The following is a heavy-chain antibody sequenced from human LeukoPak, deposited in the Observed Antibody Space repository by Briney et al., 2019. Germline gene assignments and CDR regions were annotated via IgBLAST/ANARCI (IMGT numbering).Heavy chain of an antibody. J-gene: IGHJ4*02. CDR2: ISGSGGST. CDR1: GFTFSGYA. D-gene: IGHD4-11*01. Sequence: GGSLRLSCAASGFTFSGYAMSWVRQAPGEGLEWVSAISGSGGSTYYADSVKGRFTISRDNSKNTLYLQMNSLRAEDTAVYYCATGGATTSFSRFDYWGQGTLVTVSS. CDR3: ATGGATTSFSRFDY. V-gene: IGHV3-23*01.